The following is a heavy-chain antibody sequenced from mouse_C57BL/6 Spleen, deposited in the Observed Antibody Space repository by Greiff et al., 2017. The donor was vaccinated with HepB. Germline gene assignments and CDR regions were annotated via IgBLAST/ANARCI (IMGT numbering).Heavy chain of an antibody. D-gene: IGHD1-1*01. CDR2: ISSGSSTI. Sequence: DVKLVESGGGLVKPGGSLKLSCAASGYTFSDYGMHWVRQAPEKGLEWVAYISSGSSTIYYADTVKGRVTIARDNAKTTLFLQMSSLRSEDSAMYYCARGYGPYWYFDVWGTGTTVTVSS. V-gene: IGHV5-17*01. CDR3: ARGYGPYWYFDV. CDR1: GYTFSDYG. J-gene: IGHJ1*03.